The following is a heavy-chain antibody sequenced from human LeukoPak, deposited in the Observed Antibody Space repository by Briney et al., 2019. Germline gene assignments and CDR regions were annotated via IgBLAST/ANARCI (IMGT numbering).Heavy chain of an antibody. CDR1: GFTFSSYA. Sequence: PGRSLRLSCAASGFTFSSYAMHWVRQAPGKGLEWVAVISYDGSNKYYADSVKGRFTISRDNSKNTLYLQMNSLRAEDMAVYYCARGGYSYGLEGIVDYWGRGTLVTVSS. J-gene: IGHJ4*02. CDR3: ARGGYSYGLEGIVDY. D-gene: IGHD5-18*01. CDR2: ISYDGSNK. V-gene: IGHV3-30*04.